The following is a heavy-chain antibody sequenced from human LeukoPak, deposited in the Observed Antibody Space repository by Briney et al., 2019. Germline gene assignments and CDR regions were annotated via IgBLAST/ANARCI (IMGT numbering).Heavy chain of an antibody. CDR3: ARAPLGYCSGGSCYGYYYYYMDV. J-gene: IGHJ6*03. D-gene: IGHD2-15*01. CDR2: IYYSGST. V-gene: IGHV4-59*01. CDR1: GGSLSSYY. Sequence: SETLSLTYTVSGGSLSSYYSGWIRQPPGKGLEWIGYIYYSGSTNYNPSLKSRVTISVEASKNQFYLKLSSVTAADTAVYYCARAPLGYCSGGSCYGYYYYYMDVWGKGTTVTVSS.